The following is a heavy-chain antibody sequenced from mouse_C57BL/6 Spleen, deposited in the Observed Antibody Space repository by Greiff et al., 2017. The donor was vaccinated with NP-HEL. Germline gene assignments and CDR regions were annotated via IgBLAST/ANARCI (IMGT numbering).Heavy chain of an antibody. CDR3: ARWGGDYGWFAY. V-gene: IGHV1-82*01. CDR1: GYAFSSSW. CDR2: IYPGDGDT. D-gene: IGHD2-4*01. J-gene: IGHJ3*01. Sequence: QVQLKESGPELVKPGASVKISCKASGYAFSSSWMNWVKQRPGKGLEWIGRIYPGDGDTNYNGKFKGKATLTADKSSSTAYMQLSSLTSEDSAVYFCARWGGDYGWFAYWGQGTLVTVSA.